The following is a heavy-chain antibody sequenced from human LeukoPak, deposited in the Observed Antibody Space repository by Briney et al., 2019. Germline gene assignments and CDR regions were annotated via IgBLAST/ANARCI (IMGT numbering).Heavy chain of an antibody. CDR3: ASNPYHSGYSGRENYYGMDV. V-gene: IGHV1-69*04. CDR2: IIPILGIA. J-gene: IGHJ6*02. CDR1: GGTFSSYA. D-gene: IGHD3-22*01. Sequence: ASVKVSCKASGGTFSSYAISWVQQAPGQGLEWMGRIIPILGIANYAQKFQGRVTITADKSTSTAYMELSSLRSEDTAVYYCASNPYHSGYSGRENYYGMDVWGQGTTVTVSS.